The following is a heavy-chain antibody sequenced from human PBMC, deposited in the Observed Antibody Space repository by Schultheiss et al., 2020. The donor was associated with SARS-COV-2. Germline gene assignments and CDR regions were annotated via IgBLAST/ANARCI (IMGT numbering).Heavy chain of an antibody. CDR3: ARGPDIVVVVAATPTVDY. V-gene: IGHV3-21*01. CDR1: GFTFSSYS. CDR2: ISSSSSYI. D-gene: IGHD2-15*01. J-gene: IGHJ4*02. Sequence: GGSLRLSCAASGFTFSSYSMNWVRQAPGKGLEWVSSISSSSSYIHYADSVKGRFTISRDNAKNSLYLQMNSLRAEDTAVYYCARGPDIVVVVAATPTVDYWGQGTLVTVSS.